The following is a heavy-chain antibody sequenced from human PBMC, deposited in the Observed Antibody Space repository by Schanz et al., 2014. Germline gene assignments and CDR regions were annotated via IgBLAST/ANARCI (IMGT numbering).Heavy chain of an antibody. CDR2: MYINSGST. Sequence: DVQLVESGGTLVRPGGSLRLSCAASGFNFSSHWMTWVRQAPGRGLEWISSMYINSGSTQYADSVKGRFIISRDSSKNTLFLQMNSLRAEDTAVYFCARDGGRDGYNLAFDVWGQGTLVTVSS. V-gene: IGHV3-23*04. CDR3: ARDGGRDGYNLAFDV. J-gene: IGHJ3*01. CDR1: GFNFSSHW. D-gene: IGHD5-12*01.